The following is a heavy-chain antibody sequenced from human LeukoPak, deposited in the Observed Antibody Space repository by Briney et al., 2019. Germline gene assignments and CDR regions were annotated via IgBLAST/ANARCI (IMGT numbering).Heavy chain of an antibody. V-gene: IGHV3-30-3*01. Sequence: GGSLRLSCAASGFTFSSYAMHWVRQAPGKGLEWVAVISYDGSNKYYADSVKGRFTISRDNSKNTLYLQMNSLRAEDTAVYYCARERSIGSLDYWGQGTLVTVSS. D-gene: IGHD1-26*01. CDR2: ISYDGSNK. CDR3: ARERSIGSLDY. CDR1: GFTFSSYA. J-gene: IGHJ4*02.